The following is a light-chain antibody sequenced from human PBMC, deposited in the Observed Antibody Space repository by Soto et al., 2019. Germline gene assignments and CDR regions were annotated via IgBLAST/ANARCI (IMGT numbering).Light chain of an antibody. CDR2: EDD. Sequence: QSVLTQPPSVSAAPGQKVTISCSGSSSNIGGNSVSWYQQLPGTAPKLLIYEDDKRPSGIPDRFSGCKSGTSATLGITGFQTGDEADYYCGSWDSSLSVYVFATGTKVTVL. V-gene: IGLV1-51*01. CDR3: GSWDSSLSVYV. J-gene: IGLJ1*01. CDR1: SSNIGGNS.